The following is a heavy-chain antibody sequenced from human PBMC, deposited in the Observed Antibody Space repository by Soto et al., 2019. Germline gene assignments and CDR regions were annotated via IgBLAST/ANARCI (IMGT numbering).Heavy chain of an antibody. CDR3: ARQRTSVVTQAYFDV. V-gene: IGHV4-61*01. D-gene: IGHD2-21*02. CDR1: GGSVRSSKYY. Sequence: SETLSLTCTVSGGSVRSSKYYWSWIRQPPGKGLEWIGYIDHSGSTNYNPSLKSRVSMSIDTSKDQFSLKLKSVTAADTALYFCARQRTSVVTQAYFDVWGPGSLVTVSS. CDR2: IDHSGST. J-gene: IGHJ4*02.